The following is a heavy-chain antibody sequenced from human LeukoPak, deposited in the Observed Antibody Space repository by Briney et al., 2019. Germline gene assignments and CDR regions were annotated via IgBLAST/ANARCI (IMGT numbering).Heavy chain of an antibody. CDR1: GFTFSSYA. J-gene: IGHJ6*02. D-gene: IGHD3-10*01. Sequence: GGSLRLSCAASGFTFSSYAMHWVRQAPGKGLEWVAVISYDGSNKYYADSVKGRFTISRDNSKNTLYLQMSSLRAEDTAVYYCARWFGEFGGMDVWGQGTTVTVSS. V-gene: IGHV3-30-3*01. CDR3: ARWFGEFGGMDV. CDR2: ISYDGSNK.